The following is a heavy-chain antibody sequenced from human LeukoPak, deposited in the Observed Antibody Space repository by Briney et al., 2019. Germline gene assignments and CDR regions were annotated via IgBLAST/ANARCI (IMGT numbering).Heavy chain of an antibody. CDR3: AINQAGYCGGGSCYRHEFYYMDV. CDR1: GGTFSTYV. V-gene: IGHV1-69*06. CDR2: IIPVFGTA. D-gene: IGHD2-15*01. Sequence: SVKVSCKASGGTFSTYVISWVRQAPGQGLEWMGGIIPVFGTANYAEKFQDRVTITADKPTSTAYMELSSLRSEDTAMYYCAINQAGYCGGGSCYRHEFYYMDVWGKGTSVTVSS. J-gene: IGHJ6*03.